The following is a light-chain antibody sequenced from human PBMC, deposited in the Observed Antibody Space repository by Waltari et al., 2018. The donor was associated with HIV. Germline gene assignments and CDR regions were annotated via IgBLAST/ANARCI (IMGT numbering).Light chain of an antibody. CDR1: QNIGKT. J-gene: IGKJ4*01. CDR3: QQAKMFPHT. V-gene: IGKV1-12*01. CDR2: EAS. Sequence: DIQMTQSPSSVSVAVGGAVSINCRASQNIGKTLAWYQLKSKRAPRLLIYEASRLDDGVPARFSGSGSKSNFSLDITNLQPEDYGIYVCQQAKMFPHTFAGGKRVE.